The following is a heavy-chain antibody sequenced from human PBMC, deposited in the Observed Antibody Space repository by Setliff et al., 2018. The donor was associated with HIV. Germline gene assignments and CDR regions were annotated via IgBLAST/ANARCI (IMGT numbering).Heavy chain of an antibody. CDR2: LHTGDGRT. D-gene: IGHD3-22*01. Sequence: ASVKVSCKVSGYTFTTYSMHWVRQAPGQRLEWMGWLHTGDGRTSYSVKLQGRVTFTRDTSASTAYMELSSLGSEDTAVYYCARVPSARYYDSSGYYRYWGQGTLVTVSS. CDR3: ARVPSARYYDSSGYYRY. J-gene: IGHJ4*02. V-gene: IGHV1-3*04. CDR1: GYTFTTYS.